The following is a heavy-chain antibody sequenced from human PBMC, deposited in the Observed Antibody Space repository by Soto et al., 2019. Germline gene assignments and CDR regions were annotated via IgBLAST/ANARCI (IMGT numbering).Heavy chain of an antibody. CDR1: GGSISSSNW. V-gene: IGHV4-4*02. Sequence: SETLSLTCAVSGGSISSSNWWSWVRQPPGKGLEWIGEIYHSGSTNYNPSLKSRVTISVDKSKNQFSLKLSSVAAADTAVYYCARSYYGSGSLAVYYYYYYGMDVWGQGTTVTVSS. CDR2: IYHSGST. J-gene: IGHJ6*02. D-gene: IGHD3-10*01. CDR3: ARSYYGSGSLAVYYYYYYGMDV.